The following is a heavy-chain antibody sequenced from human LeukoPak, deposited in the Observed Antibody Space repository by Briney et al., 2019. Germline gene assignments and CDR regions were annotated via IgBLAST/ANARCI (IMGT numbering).Heavy chain of an antibody. D-gene: IGHD2-2*01. CDR1: GYSISSGYY. V-gene: IGHV4-38-2*02. CDR2: IYHSGST. Sequence: SETLSLTCTVSGYSISSGYYWGWIRQPPGKGLEWIGSIYHSGSTYYNPSLKSRVTISVDTSKNQFSLKLSSVTAADTAVYYCAGRDRYCSSTSCYVPLEQCWFDPWGQETLVTVSS. J-gene: IGHJ5*02. CDR3: AGRDRYCSSTSCYVPLEQCWFDP.